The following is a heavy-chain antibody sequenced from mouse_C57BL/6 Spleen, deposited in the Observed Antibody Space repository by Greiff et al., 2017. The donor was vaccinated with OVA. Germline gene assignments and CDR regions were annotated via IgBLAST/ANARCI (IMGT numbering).Heavy chain of an antibody. D-gene: IGHD2-2*01. CDR2: ISNGGGST. Sequence: EVQLVESGGGLVQPGGSLKLSCAASGFTFSDYYMYWVRQTPEKRLEWVAYISNGGGSTYYPDTVKGRFTISRDNAKNTLYLQMSRLKSEDTAMYYCARQNYGYDGYAMDYWGQGTSVTVSS. CDR1: GFTFSDYY. CDR3: ARQNYGYDGYAMDY. J-gene: IGHJ4*01. V-gene: IGHV5-12*01.